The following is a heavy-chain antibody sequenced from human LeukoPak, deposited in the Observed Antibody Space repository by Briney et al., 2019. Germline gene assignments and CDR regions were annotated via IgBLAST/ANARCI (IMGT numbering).Heavy chain of an antibody. V-gene: IGHV3-30*03. CDR1: GFTFSNYG. CDR2: ISYDGTNK. Sequence: PGGSLRLSCAGSGFTFSNYGMHWVRQAPGKGPEWVAVISYDGTNKYYADSVKGRFTISRDNSKNTLYLQMNSLRAEDTAVYYCARGPLSGVVAAKDAFDIWGQGTMVTVSS. J-gene: IGHJ3*02. CDR3: ARGPLSGVVAAKDAFDI. D-gene: IGHD2-15*01.